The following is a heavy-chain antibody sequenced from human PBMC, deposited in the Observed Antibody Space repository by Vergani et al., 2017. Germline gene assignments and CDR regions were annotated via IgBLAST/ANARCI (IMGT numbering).Heavy chain of an antibody. D-gene: IGHD3-16*01. CDR1: GYSIRNGYY. Sequence: QVQLQESGPGLVEPSETLSLTCAVSGYSIRNGYYWGWIRQPPGKGLEWIGSIYHSGSTHYNPSLKSRVSISVDTSKNQFSLKLSSVTAADSAVYYCARHDSGHYDSSYYGLDVWGQGTTVTVSS. CDR3: ARHDSGHYDSSYYGLDV. CDR2: IYHSGST. J-gene: IGHJ6*02. V-gene: IGHV4-38-2*01.